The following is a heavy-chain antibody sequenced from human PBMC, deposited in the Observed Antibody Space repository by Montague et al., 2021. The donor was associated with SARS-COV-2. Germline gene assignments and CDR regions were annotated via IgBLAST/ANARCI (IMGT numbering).Heavy chain of an antibody. V-gene: IGHV4-31*03. Sequence: TLSLTCTVSGVSITRGGYFWSWIRQHPGRGLEWIGYIDNSGSAHYNPSLTSRVSISIDTSNNQFSLKLTSVTTAGTAIYYCARELGGFGVWGQGTMVTVSS. J-gene: IGHJ3*01. D-gene: IGHD3-16*01. CDR1: GVSITRGGYF. CDR3: ARELGGFGV. CDR2: IDNSGSA.